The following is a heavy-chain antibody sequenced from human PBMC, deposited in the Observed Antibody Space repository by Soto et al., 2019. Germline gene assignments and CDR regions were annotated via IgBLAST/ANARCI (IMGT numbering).Heavy chain of an antibody. V-gene: IGHV3-74*01. J-gene: IGHJ4*01. Sequence: GRSLRLSCARSGFTFNNFWMHWVRQAPGKGLVWVARINTDGSVTSHADSVKGRFTISRDNAKSTLYLQMNSLRAEDSARYYCARQAGLGATNYWGRGTLVTVSS. CDR2: INTDGSVT. CDR3: ARQAGLGATNY. D-gene: IGHD1-26*01. CDR1: GFTFNNFW.